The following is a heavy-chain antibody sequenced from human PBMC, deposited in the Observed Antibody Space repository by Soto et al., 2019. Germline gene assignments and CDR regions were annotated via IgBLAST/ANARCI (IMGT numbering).Heavy chain of an antibody. D-gene: IGHD6-19*01. Sequence: GGSLRLSCVASGFTFSSYGMHWVRQAPGKGLEWVAVISYDGSNKYYADSVKGRFTISRDNSKNTLYLQMNSLRAEDTAVYYCAKDGSSGWYLSHYFDYWGQGTLVTVSS. CDR1: GFTFSSYG. CDR3: AKDGSSGWYLSHYFDY. V-gene: IGHV3-30*18. J-gene: IGHJ4*02. CDR2: ISYDGSNK.